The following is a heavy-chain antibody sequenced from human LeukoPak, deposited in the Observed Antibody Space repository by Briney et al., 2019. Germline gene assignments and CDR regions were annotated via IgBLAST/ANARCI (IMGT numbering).Heavy chain of an antibody. Sequence: SGGSLRLSCAASGFTFSSYSMNWVRQAPGKGLEWVSSISSSSSYIYYADSVKGRFTISRDNAKNSLYLQMNSPRAEDTAVYYCARPDDYGDSHDAFDIWGQGTMVTVSS. J-gene: IGHJ3*02. D-gene: IGHD4-17*01. V-gene: IGHV3-21*01. CDR2: ISSSSSYI. CDR3: ARPDDYGDSHDAFDI. CDR1: GFTFSSYS.